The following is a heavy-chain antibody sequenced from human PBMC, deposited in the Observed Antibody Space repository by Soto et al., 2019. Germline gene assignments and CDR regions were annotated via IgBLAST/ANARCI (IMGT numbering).Heavy chain of an antibody. V-gene: IGHV3-23*01. Sequence: GGSLRLSCAASGFTFSSYAMSWVRQAPGKGLEWVSAISGSGGSTYYADSVKGRFTISRDNSKNTLYLQMNSLRAEDTAVYYCAKDWVIVVVTGDAFDIWGQGTMVTVSS. CDR2: ISGSGGST. CDR3: AKDWVIVVVTGDAFDI. J-gene: IGHJ3*02. CDR1: GFTFSSYA. D-gene: IGHD2-21*02.